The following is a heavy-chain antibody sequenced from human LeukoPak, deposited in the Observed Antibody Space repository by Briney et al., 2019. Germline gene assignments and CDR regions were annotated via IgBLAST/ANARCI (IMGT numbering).Heavy chain of an antibody. J-gene: IGHJ3*02. CDR3: ATSAIFRDGYNYWDAFDI. CDR2: IYHTGST. CDR1: GGSISISNW. Sequence: PSGTLSLTCAVSGGSISISNWYSWVRQPPGKGLEWIGEIYHTGSTNYNPSLKSRVTISVDTSKNQFSLKLSFVTAADTAVYYCATSAIFRDGYNYWDAFDIWGQGTMVTVSS. D-gene: IGHD5-24*01. V-gene: IGHV4-4*02.